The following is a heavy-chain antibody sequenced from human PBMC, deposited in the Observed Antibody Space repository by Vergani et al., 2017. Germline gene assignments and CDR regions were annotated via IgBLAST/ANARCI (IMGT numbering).Heavy chain of an antibody. V-gene: IGHV4-31*03. CDR1: GGSIRTGGHY. J-gene: IGHJ5*02. Sequence: QVQLQESGPGLVKPSQTLSITCTVPGGSIRTGGHYWSWIRQHPGEGLEWIGYIYYSGSTYYNPSLKSRGTISVDTSKNQFSLKLSSVTAAETAVYYCARGLWGYCSSTSCGWFDPWGEGTLVTVAS. CDR3: ARGLWGYCSSTSCGWFDP. CDR2: IYYSGST. D-gene: IGHD2-2*01.